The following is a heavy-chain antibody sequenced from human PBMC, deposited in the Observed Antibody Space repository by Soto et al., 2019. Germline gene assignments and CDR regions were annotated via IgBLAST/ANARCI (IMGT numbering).Heavy chain of an antibody. CDR3: ARKYGMDV. J-gene: IGHJ6*02. Sequence: QVQLVQSGAAVKKPGASVNVSCKASGYSFHTYAISWVRQAPGQGLEWVGWISGYNGNTNYAQMFQGRVTLARDTSTKTAFMELRSLTGDDTAVYYCARKYGMDVWGQGTTVTVSS. CDR2: ISGYNGNT. CDR1: GYSFHTYA. V-gene: IGHV1-18*01.